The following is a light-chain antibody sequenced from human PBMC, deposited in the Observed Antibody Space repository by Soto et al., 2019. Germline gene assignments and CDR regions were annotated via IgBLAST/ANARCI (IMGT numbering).Light chain of an antibody. Sequence: PQSRATQSVSTGERATLSCRSSQSVITNLAWYQQKPGPAPRLLIYGASSRATGVPDRFSGRGSGTTFTLVISRLEPEDFAVYYCQQYGTSPLTLGQGTMV. CDR2: GAS. CDR3: QQYGTSPLT. CDR1: QSVITN. J-gene: IGKJ2*01. V-gene: IGKV3-20*01.